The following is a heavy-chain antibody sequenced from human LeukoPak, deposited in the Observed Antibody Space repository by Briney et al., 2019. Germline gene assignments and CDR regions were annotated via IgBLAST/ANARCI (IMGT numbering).Heavy chain of an antibody. CDR1: GASISSSY. Sequence: SETLSLTCTVSGASISSSYWSWIRQPPGKGLEWIGYIYYSGTTKYNPSLKSRVTISVDTSKHQFSLKVNSVAAADTAVYYCARGQPQRYSSGWYVSWFDPWGQGTLVTVSS. CDR2: IYYSGTT. V-gene: IGHV4-59*01. D-gene: IGHD6-19*01. J-gene: IGHJ5*02. CDR3: ARGQPQRYSSGWYVSWFDP.